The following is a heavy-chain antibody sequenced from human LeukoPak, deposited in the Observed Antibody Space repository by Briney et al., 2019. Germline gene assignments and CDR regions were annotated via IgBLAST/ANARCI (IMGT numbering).Heavy chain of an antibody. J-gene: IGHJ4*02. V-gene: IGHV4-38-2*02. CDR1: GYSISSGYY. D-gene: IGHD6-6*01. CDR2: IYYSGST. Sequence: SETLSLTCTVSGYSISSGYYWGWIRQPPGKGLEWIGSIYYSGSTSYNPSLKSRVTISVDTSKNQFSLKLSSETAADTAVYYCASEWEGYSSSSSSNWGQGTLVTVSS. CDR3: ASEWEGYSSSSSSN.